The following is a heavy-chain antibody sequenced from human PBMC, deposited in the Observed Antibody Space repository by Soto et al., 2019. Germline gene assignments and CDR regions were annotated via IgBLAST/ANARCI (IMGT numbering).Heavy chain of an antibody. CDR1: GFTVSSNY. D-gene: IGHD4-17*01. Sequence: EVQLVESGGGLVQPGGSLRLSCAASGFTVSSNYMSWVRQAPGKGLEWVSVIYSGGSTYYADSVKGRFTISRDNSKNALYLQMNSLRAEDTAVYYCARGRGRYGDYEKYYYYSGMDVWGQGTTVTVSS. CDR2: IYSGGST. J-gene: IGHJ6*02. V-gene: IGHV3-66*01. CDR3: ARGRGRYGDYEKYYYYSGMDV.